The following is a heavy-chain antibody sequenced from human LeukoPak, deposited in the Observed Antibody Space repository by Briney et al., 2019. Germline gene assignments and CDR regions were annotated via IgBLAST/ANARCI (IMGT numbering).Heavy chain of an antibody. Sequence: ASVKVSCKASGYTFTGYYMHWVRQAPGQGLEWMGWINPNSGGTNYAQKFQGRVTMTRDTSISTAYMELSRLRSDDTAVYYCARTITKSRLVDYWDQGTLVTVSS. V-gene: IGHV1-2*02. CDR2: INPNSGGT. CDR3: ARTITKSRLVDY. CDR1: GYTFTGYY. J-gene: IGHJ4*02. D-gene: IGHD5-12*01.